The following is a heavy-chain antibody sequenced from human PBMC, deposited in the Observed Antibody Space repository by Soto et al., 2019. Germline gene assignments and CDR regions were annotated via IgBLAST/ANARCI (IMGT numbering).Heavy chain of an antibody. J-gene: IGHJ4*02. CDR2: ISSSSSYI. CDR1: GXTFSSYR. CDR3: ARAYSWAPFDY. V-gene: IGHV3-21*01. D-gene: IGHD1-26*01. Sequence: GSLRLSCAASGXTFSSYRMNWVRQAPGKGLEGVSSISSSSSYIYYADSVKGGLTISRDNAKNSLYLQMNRLRAEDTAVYYCARAYSWAPFDYWGQGTLVTVS.